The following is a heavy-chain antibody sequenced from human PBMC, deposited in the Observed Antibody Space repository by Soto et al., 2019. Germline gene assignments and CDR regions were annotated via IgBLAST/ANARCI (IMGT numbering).Heavy chain of an antibody. Sequence: EVHLVESGGGLVQPGGSLRLSCAASGYTFNDYWMAWVRQTPGKGLEWVANIKGDESEKYYEDSVRGRFTITRDNAKNSLYLQMNSLGVEDPAVYYCARDRGSGFHGQDAWGMDVWGQGTTVTVSS. CDR2: IKGDESEK. CDR3: ARDRGSGFHGQDAWGMDV. CDR1: GYTFNDYW. J-gene: IGHJ6*02. D-gene: IGHD6-19*01. V-gene: IGHV3-7*05.